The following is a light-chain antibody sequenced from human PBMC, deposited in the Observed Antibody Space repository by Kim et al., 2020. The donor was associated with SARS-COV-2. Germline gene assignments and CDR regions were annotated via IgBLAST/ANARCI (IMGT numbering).Light chain of an antibody. CDR1: QDIRKF. V-gene: IGKV1-33*01. J-gene: IGKJ5*01. Sequence: DIQMTQSPSSLSASVGDRVTITCQASQDIRKFLNWYQQKPGKAPKLLIYDASNLERGVPSRFSGRGSGTDFTLTISSLQPEDIATYDCQQCDSFPLTFGQGTRREIK. CDR3: QQCDSFPLT. CDR2: DAS.